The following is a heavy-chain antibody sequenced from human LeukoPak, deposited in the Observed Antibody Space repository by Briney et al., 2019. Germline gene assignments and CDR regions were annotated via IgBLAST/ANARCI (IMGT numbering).Heavy chain of an antibody. Sequence: GGSLRFSCAASRFTFSSYSMSWVRQAPGKGLEWVSAISGSGGSTYYADSVKGRFTISRDNSKNTLYLQINSLRGEDTAVYYSAKDLSITIFGVVRGSDYWGQGTLVTVPS. V-gene: IGHV3-23*01. CDR3: AKDLSITIFGVVRGSDY. J-gene: IGHJ4*02. CDR2: ISGSGGST. D-gene: IGHD3-3*01. CDR1: RFTFSSYS.